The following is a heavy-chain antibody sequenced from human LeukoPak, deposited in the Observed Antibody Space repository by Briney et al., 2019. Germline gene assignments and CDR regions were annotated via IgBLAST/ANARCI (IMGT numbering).Heavy chain of an antibody. J-gene: IGHJ5*02. CDR1: GGSISSSSYY. Sequence: SETLSLTCSVSGGSISSSSYYWGWIRQPPGKGLEYIGSIYYSGFTYYNPSLKNRVTISVDTSKNQFSLKLTSVTAVDTAVYYCARHGVPYSSGWYSWFDPWGEGSLVTVSS. CDR3: ARHGVPYSSGWYSWFDP. CDR2: IYYSGFT. D-gene: IGHD6-19*01. V-gene: IGHV4-39*01.